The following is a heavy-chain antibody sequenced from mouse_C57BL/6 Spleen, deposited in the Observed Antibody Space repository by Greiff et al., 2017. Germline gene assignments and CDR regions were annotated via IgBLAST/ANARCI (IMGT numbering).Heavy chain of an antibody. CDR3: ARRDAMDY. CDR2: INPSTGGT. Sequence: EVQLQQSGPELVKPGASVKISCKASGYAFSSSWMNWVKQSPEKSLEWIGEINPSTGGTTYNQKFKAKATLTVDKSSSRAYMQLKSLTSEDAAVYYCARRDAMDYWGQGTSVTVSS. CDR1: GYAFSSSW. V-gene: IGHV1-42*01. J-gene: IGHJ4*01.